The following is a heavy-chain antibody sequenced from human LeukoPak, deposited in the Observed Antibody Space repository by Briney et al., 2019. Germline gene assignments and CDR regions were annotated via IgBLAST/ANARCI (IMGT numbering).Heavy chain of an antibody. CDR2: ISGSGGST. CDR3: AKEYSGYDFDY. D-gene: IGHD5-12*01. CDR1: RFTFSSYA. J-gene: IGHJ4*02. Sequence: QSGGSLRLSCAASRFTFSSYATSWARHAPRKGLVWVSAISGSGGSTCYADCVKGRFTISRDNSNNTLYLQMNSLRAEDTAVYYCAKEYSGYDFDYWGQGTLVTVSS. V-gene: IGHV3-23*01.